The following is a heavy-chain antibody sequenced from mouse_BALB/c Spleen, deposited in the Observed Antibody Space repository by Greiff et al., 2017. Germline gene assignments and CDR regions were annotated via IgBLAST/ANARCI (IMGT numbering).Heavy chain of an antibody. V-gene: IGHV5-12-1*01. CDR3: ARHDGYYSWFAY. CDR1: GFAFSSYD. CDR2: ISSGGGST. D-gene: IGHD2-3*01. Sequence: EVHLVESGGGLVKPGGSLKLSCAASGFAFSSYDMSWVRQTPEKRLEWVAYISSGGGSTYYPDTVKGRFTISRDNAKNTLYLQMSSLKSEDTAMYYCARHDGYYSWFAYWGQGTLVTVSA. J-gene: IGHJ3*01.